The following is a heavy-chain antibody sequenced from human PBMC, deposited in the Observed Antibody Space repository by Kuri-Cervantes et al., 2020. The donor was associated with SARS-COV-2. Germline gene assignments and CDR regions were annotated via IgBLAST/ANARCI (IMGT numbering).Heavy chain of an antibody. V-gene: IGHV4-59*01. D-gene: IGHD3-22*01. CDR2: IYYTGTT. CDR3: ARLSHYYDSSGYFREYYFEH. Sequence: ESLMIYCPVHAGSTNRNYWSWIRQPPGKGLEWIGYIYYTGTTNYNSSLKSRVTISADTPKNQFSLDLRSVTAADTAVYYCARLSHYYDSSGYFREYYFEHWGQGSLVTVSS. CDR1: AGSTNRNY. J-gene: IGHJ4*02.